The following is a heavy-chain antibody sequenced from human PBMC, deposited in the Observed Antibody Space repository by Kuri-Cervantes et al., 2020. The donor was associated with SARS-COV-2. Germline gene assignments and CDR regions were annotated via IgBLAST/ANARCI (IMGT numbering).Heavy chain of an antibody. Sequence: GGSLRLSCAASGFTFSDYYMSWIRQAPGKGLEWVSYISSSSSYTNYADSVKGRFTISRDNAKNSLYLQMNSLRAEDTAVYYCARAAQGDYGDYWGQGTLVTVSS. D-gene: IGHD4-17*01. CDR1: GFTFSDYY. V-gene: IGHV3-11*06. J-gene: IGHJ4*02. CDR3: ARAAQGDYGDY. CDR2: ISSSSSYT.